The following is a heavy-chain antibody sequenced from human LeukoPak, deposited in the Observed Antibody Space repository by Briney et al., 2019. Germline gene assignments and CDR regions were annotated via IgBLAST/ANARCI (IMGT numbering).Heavy chain of an antibody. CDR1: GGSISSSSYY. CDR2: IYYSGST. J-gene: IGHJ3*02. V-gene: IGHV4-39*07. Sequence: SETLSLTCTVSGGSISSSSYYWGWIRQPPGKGLEWIGSIYYSGSTYYNPSLKSRVTISVDTSKNQFSLKLSSVTAADTAVYYCARVVAIKSAFDIWGQGTMVTVSS. D-gene: IGHD5-12*01. CDR3: ARVVAIKSAFDI.